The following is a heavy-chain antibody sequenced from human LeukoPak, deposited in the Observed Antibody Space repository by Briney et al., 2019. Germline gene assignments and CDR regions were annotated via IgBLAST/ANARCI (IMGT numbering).Heavy chain of an antibody. D-gene: IGHD2-15*01. CDR1: GYTFTSYG. CDR2: ISAYNGNT. CDR3: ARQYCSGGSCYVSWFDP. Sequence: ASVKVSCKASGYTFTSYGISWVRQAPGQGLEWMGWISAYNGNTNYAQKLQGRVTMTTDTSTSTAYMELRSLRSDDTAVYYCARQYCSGGSCYVSWFDPWGQGTLVTVSS. J-gene: IGHJ5*02. V-gene: IGHV1-18*01.